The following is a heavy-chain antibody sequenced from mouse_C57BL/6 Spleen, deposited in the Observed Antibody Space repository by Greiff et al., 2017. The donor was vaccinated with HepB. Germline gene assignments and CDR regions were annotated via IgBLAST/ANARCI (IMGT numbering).Heavy chain of an antibody. Sequence: QVQLQQPGAELVRPGTSVKLSCKASGYTFTSYWMLWVKQRPGQGLEWIGVIDPSDSYTNYNQKFKGKATLTVDTSSSTAYMQLSSLTSEDSAVYYCARSYYYGSSSWFAYWGQGTLVTVSA. CDR1: GYTFTSYW. J-gene: IGHJ3*01. CDR2: IDPSDSYT. CDR3: ARSYYYGSSSWFAY. D-gene: IGHD1-1*01. V-gene: IGHV1-59*01.